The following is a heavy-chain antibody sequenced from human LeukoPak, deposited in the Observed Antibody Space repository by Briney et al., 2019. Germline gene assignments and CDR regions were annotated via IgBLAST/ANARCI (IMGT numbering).Heavy chain of an antibody. V-gene: IGHV4-59*11. CDR3: ASTLVRADMVTGIDY. Sequence: SETLSLTCTVSGGSISSHYWNWIRQPPGKGLEWIGYIFYSGTTNYNPSLKSRVTISLDTSKNQFSLKLSSVTAADTAVYYCASTLVRADMVTGIDYWGQGTLVTVSS. D-gene: IGHD5-18*01. CDR2: IFYSGTT. J-gene: IGHJ4*02. CDR1: GGSISSHY.